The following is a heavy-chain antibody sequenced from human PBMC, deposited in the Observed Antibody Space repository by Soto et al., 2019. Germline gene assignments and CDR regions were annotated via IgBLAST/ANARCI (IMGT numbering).Heavy chain of an antibody. V-gene: IGHV5-51*01. CDR2: MYPSDSDA. CDR3: ARLPHSTGFYGMDV. J-gene: IGHJ6*02. CDR1: GYSFSSRW. Sequence: LGESLKISCKGSGYSFSSRWIGWVRQLPGKGLEWLGIMYPSDSDARYSPSFQGQVTMSADKSISTAYLQWSSLKASDTAMYYCARLPHSTGFYGMDVWGQGTTVTVSS. D-gene: IGHD6-25*01.